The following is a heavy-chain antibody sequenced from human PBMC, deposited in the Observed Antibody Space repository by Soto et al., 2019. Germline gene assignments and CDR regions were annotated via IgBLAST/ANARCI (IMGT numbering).Heavy chain of an antibody. Sequence: GGSLRLSCTASGFTFGDYAMSWFRQAPGKGLEWVGFIRSKAYGGTTEYAASVKGRFTISRDDSKSIAYLQMNSLKTEDTAVYYCTTNYYGGYDNWFDPWGQGTLVTV. J-gene: IGHJ5*02. D-gene: IGHD3-10*01. CDR2: IRSKAYGGTT. V-gene: IGHV3-49*03. CDR3: TTNYYGGYDNWFDP. CDR1: GFTFGDYA.